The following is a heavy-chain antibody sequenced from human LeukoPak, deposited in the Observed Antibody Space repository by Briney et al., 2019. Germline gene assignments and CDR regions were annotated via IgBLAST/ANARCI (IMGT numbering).Heavy chain of an antibody. CDR3: AKVLTTMTVTSAFDI. CDR2: ISGNSVNT. D-gene: IGHD4-17*01. Sequence: PGGSLRLSCAASGFTFSTYAMHWVRQAPGKGLEWVSTISGNSVNTYYADSVKGRFTISSDNSKNTLYLQMNSLRAEDTAVYYCAKVLTTMTVTSAFDIWGQGTMVTVSS. V-gene: IGHV3-23*01. J-gene: IGHJ3*02. CDR1: GFTFSTYA.